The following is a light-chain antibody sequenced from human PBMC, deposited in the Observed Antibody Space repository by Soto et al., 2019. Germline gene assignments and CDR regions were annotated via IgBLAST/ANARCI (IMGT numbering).Light chain of an antibody. CDR1: QNIKKY. J-gene: IGKJ4*01. Sequence: DIQMTQSPSALSASVGDRVTITCRASQNIKKYLNWYRQKPGKAPDLLIYTASSLQVGFPSRFSGSASATYFSLTNTSLHPEDSATYFCQQSFSAPLTFGGGTKVEIK. V-gene: IGKV1-39*01. CDR2: TAS. CDR3: QQSFSAPLT.